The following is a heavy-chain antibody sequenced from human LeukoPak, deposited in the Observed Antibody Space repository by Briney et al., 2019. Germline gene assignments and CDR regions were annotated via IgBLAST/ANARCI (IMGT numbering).Heavy chain of an antibody. CDR1: GFTFSSYA. Sequence: PGGSLRLSCAASGFTFSSYAMSWVRQAPGKGLEWVSAISGSGGSTYYADSVKGRFTISRDNSKNTLYLQMNSLRAEDTAVYYCAKTLRLGELSLNRLYYFDYWGQGTLVTVSS. D-gene: IGHD3-16*02. CDR2: ISGSGGST. CDR3: AKTLRLGELSLNRLYYFDY. V-gene: IGHV3-23*01. J-gene: IGHJ4*02.